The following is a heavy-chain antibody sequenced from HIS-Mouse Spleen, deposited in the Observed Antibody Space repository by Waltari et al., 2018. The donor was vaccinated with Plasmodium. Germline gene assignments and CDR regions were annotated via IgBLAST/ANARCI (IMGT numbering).Heavy chain of an antibody. CDR1: GFSLSTSGMC. Sequence: QVTLRESGPALVKPTQPLTLTCTFSGFSLSTSGMCVSWIRQPPGKAREWLARIDWDDDKYYSTSLKTRLTISKDTSKNQVVLTMTNMDPVDTATYYCARHKKRGQLVRGYFDYWGQGTLVTVSS. V-gene: IGHV2-70*15. CDR2: IDWDDDK. CDR3: ARHKKRGQLVRGYFDY. D-gene: IGHD6-6*01. J-gene: IGHJ4*02.